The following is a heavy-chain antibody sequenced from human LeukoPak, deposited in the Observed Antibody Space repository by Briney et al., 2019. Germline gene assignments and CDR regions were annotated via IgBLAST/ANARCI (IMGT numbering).Heavy chain of an antibody. CDR1: GGSISSGSYY. V-gene: IGHV4-61*02. CDR3: ARAPLDDYVWGSYRHGMDV. D-gene: IGHD3-16*02. Sequence: SETLSLTCAVSGGSISSGSYYWSWIRQPAGKRLEWIGRIYTSGSTNYNPSLKSRVTISVDTSKNQFSLKLSSVTAADTAVYYCARAPLDDYVWGSYRHGMDVWGKGTTVTVSS. J-gene: IGHJ6*04. CDR2: IYTSGST.